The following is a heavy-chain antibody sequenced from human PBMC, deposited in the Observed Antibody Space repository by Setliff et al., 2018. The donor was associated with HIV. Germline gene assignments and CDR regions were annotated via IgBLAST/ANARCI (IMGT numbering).Heavy chain of an antibody. CDR1: GFTFSSYA. V-gene: IGHV3-23*01. Sequence: PGGSLRLSCAASGFTFSSYAMSWVRQAPGKGLERVSAISGSGGSTYYADSAKGRFTISRDKSKVTLYLQMNSLRAEETAVYYCSRDPEGYYDSSGYYRRGFLDYWGQGTLVTVSS. D-gene: IGHD3-22*01. J-gene: IGHJ4*02. CDR2: ISGSGGST. CDR3: SRDPEGYYDSSGYYRRGFLDY.